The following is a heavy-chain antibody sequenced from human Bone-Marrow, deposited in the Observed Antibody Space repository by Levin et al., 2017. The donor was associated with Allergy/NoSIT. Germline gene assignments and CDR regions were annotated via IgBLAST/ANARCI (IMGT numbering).Heavy chain of an antibody. J-gene: IGHJ3*02. Sequence: SQTLSLTCTVSGGSISSYYWSWIRQPPGKGLEWIGYIYYSGSTNYNPSLKSRVTISVDTSKNQFSLKQSSVTAADTAVYYCARRGYYYDSSGYSRVGAFDIWGQGTMVTVSS. CDR1: GGSISSYY. CDR2: IYYSGST. V-gene: IGHV4-59*08. CDR3: ARRGYYYDSSGYSRVGAFDI. D-gene: IGHD3-22*01.